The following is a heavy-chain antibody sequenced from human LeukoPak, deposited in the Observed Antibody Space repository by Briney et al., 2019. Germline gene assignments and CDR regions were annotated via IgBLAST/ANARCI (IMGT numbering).Heavy chain of an antibody. D-gene: IGHD3-16*02. J-gene: IGHJ4*02. CDR2: IKQDGSEK. CDR1: GFTFSSYW. V-gene: IGHV3-7*01. Sequence: GGSLRLSRAASGFTFSSYWMSWVRQAPGKGLEWVANIKQDGSEKYYVDSVKGRFTISRDNAKNSLYLQMNSLRAEDTAVYYCARASYWGSYRTFDYWGQGTLVTVSS. CDR3: ARASYWGSYRTFDY.